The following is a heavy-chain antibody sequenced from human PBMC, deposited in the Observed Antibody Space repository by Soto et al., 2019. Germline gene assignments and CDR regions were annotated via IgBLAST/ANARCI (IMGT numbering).Heavy chain of an antibody. V-gene: IGHV3-15*01. CDR2: IKSDSDGGTT. D-gene: IGHD3-3*01. J-gene: IGHJ4*02. CDR1: GFTLSKAW. CDR3: TTDALRFLEWFSY. Sequence: EVQLVESGGGLVKPGGSRRLSCVTSGFTLSKAWMSWVRQAPGKGLERVGRIKSDSDGGTTDYAAPVKGRFTISRDDSKNTVYLQMNSLKTEDTAVYYCTTDALRFLEWFSYWGQGTLVTVSS.